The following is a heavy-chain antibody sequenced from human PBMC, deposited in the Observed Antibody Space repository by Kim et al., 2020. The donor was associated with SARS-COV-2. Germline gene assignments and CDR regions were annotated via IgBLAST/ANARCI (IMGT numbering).Heavy chain of an antibody. Sequence: GGSLRLSCAASGFTFSSYAMHWVRQAPGKGLEWVAVISYDGSNKYYADSVKGRFTISRDNSKNTLYLQMNSMRAEDTAVYYCARGALLWVWELFPPHWF. CDR2: ISYDGSNK. CDR3: ARGALLWVWELFPPHWF. D-gene: IGHD3-10*01. V-gene: IGHV3-30*04. CDR1: GFTFSSYA. J-gene: IGHJ5*01.